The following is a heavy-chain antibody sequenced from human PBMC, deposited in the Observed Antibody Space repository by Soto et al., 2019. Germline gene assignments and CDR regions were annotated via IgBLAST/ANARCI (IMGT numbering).Heavy chain of an antibody. V-gene: IGHV1-69*13. CDR3: ARGRTYYYDSRASEAFDI. Sequence: SVKVSCKASGGTFSSYAISWVRQAPGQGLEWMGGIIPIFGTANYAQKFQGRVTITADESTSTAYMELSSLRSEDTAVYYCARGRTYYYDSRASEAFDIWGQGTMVTVSS. CDR2: IIPIFGTA. D-gene: IGHD3-22*01. CDR1: GGTFSSYA. J-gene: IGHJ3*02.